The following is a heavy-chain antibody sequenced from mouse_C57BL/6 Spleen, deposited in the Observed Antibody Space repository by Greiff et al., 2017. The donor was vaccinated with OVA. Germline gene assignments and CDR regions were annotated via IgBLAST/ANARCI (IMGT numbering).Heavy chain of an antibody. CDR3: ARDGNYVDY. CDR2: ISSGSSTI. Sequence: EVQLQESGGGLVKPGGSLKLSCAASGFTFSDYGMHWVRQAPEKGLEWVAYISSGSSTIYYADTVTGRFTISRDNAKNTLFLQMTSLRSVDTAMYYCARDGNYVDYWGQGTTLTVSS. CDR1: GFTFSDYG. D-gene: IGHD2-1*01. J-gene: IGHJ2*01. V-gene: IGHV5-17*01.